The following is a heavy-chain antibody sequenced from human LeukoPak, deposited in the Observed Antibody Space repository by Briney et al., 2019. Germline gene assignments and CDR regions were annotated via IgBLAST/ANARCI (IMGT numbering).Heavy chain of an antibody. Sequence: GASVKVSCKASGYTFTSFGITWVRQAPGQGLEWMGWTSPYNGNTNFAQKFQGRVTMTTDTSTTTVYMELRSLRSDDTAVYYCARGRVRGVIAPFDYWGQGTLVTVSS. V-gene: IGHV1-18*01. J-gene: IGHJ4*02. CDR2: TSPYNGNT. CDR3: ARGRVRGVIAPFDY. D-gene: IGHD3-10*01. CDR1: GYTFTSFG.